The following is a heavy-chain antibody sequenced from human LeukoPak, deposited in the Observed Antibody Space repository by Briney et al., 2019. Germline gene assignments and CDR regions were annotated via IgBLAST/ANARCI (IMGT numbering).Heavy chain of an antibody. D-gene: IGHD2-2*01. V-gene: IGHV4-4*07. CDR1: GGSISSYY. Sequence: SSETLSLTCTVSGGSISSYYWSWIRQPAGKGLEWIGRIYTSGSTNYNPSLKSRVTMSVDTSKNQFSLKLSSVTAADTAVYYCARAKYCSSTSCYAVPYYYYYMDVWGKGTTVTVSS. CDR3: ARAKYCSSTSCYAVPYYYYYMDV. CDR2: IYTSGST. J-gene: IGHJ6*03.